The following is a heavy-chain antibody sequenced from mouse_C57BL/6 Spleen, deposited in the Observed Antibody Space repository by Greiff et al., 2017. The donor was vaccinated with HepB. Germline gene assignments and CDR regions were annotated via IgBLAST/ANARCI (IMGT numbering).Heavy chain of an antibody. J-gene: IGHJ2*01. CDR1: GYAFSSYW. D-gene: IGHD4-1*01. CDR2: IYPGDGDT. V-gene: IGHV1-80*01. CDR3: ARRRGNWDYFDY. Sequence: VQLQQSGAELVKPGASVKISCKASGYAFSSYWMNWVKQRPGKGLEWIGQIYPGDGDTNYNGKFKGKATLTADTSSSTAYMQLSSLTSEDSAVYFCARRRGNWDYFDYWGQGTTLTVSS.